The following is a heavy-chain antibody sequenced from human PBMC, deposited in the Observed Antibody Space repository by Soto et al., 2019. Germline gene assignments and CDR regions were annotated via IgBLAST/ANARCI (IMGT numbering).Heavy chain of an antibody. D-gene: IGHD3-9*01. J-gene: IGHJ6*02. V-gene: IGHV1-3*01. Sequence: ASVKVSGKASGYTFTSYAMHWVRQAPGQRLEWMGWINAGNGNTKYSQKFQGRVTITRDTSASTAYMELSSLRSEDTAVYYCYFQVLRYFDWLSRTTNYYGMDVWGQGTTVTVSS. CDR3: YFQVLRYFDWLSRTTNYYGMDV. CDR2: INAGNGNT. CDR1: GYTFTSYA.